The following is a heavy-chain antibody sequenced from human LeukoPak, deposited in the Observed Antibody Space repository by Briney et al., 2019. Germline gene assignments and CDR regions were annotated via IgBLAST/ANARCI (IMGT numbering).Heavy chain of an antibody. CDR1: GFTFSSYA. Sequence: PGGSLRLSCAASGFTFSSYAMSWVRQAPGKGLEWVSSISESGGRTDYATSVKGRFTISRDNSKNTLYLQMNSLRAEDTAVYYCAKEKYNWNYVRYFDIWGQGTMVTVSS. CDR2: ISESGGRT. J-gene: IGHJ3*02. V-gene: IGHV3-23*01. D-gene: IGHD1-7*01. CDR3: AKEKYNWNYVRYFDI.